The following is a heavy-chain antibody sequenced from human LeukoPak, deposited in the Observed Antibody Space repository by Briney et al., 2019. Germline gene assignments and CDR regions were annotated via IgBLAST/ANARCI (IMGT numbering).Heavy chain of an antibody. Sequence: SGPALVKPTQTLTLTCTFSGFSLSTSGMCVSWIRQPPGKALEWLALIYWDDDKYYSTSLKTRLTISKATSKNQVVVTMTNLDPVDTAPYYCARMQSAYDAFDIWGQGTMVTVSS. D-gene: IGHD3-3*01. CDR3: ARMQSAYDAFDI. J-gene: IGHJ3*02. V-gene: IGHV2-70*01. CDR2: IYWDDDK. CDR1: GFSLSTSGMC.